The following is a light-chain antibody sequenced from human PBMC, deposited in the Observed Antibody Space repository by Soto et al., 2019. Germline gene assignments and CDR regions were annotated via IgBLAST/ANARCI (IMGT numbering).Light chain of an antibody. V-gene: IGLV2-11*01. CDR3: CSYAGDYTYD. CDR1: SSDIGGYNS. CDR2: VVT. J-gene: IGLJ1*01. Sequence: QSALTQPRSVSGSPGQSVTISCTGTSSDIGGYNSVFWYQQHPGKAPKLMIYVVTKRPSGVPDRFSGSTSGNTASLPISGLRAEDETDYYCCSYAGDYTYDFGTGTKLTVL.